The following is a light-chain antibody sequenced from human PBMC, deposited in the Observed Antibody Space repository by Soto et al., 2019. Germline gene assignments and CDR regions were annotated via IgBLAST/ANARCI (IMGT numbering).Light chain of an antibody. Sequence: EIVLTQSPATLSLSPGEGVTLSCRASQSVSSYLAWYQQKPGQTPRLLIYVAFNRATGIPDRFSGSGSGTDFTLTISSLEPEDFAVYYCQQYNNWPRTFGQGTKLEIK. CDR3: QQYNNWPRT. J-gene: IGKJ2*01. CDR2: VAF. V-gene: IGKV3-11*01. CDR1: QSVSSY.